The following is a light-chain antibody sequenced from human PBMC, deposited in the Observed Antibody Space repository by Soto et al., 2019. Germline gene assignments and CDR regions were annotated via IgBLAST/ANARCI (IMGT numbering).Light chain of an antibody. Sequence: QSALTQPASVSGSPGQSITISCTGTSSDVGGYNYVSWYQQHPGKAPKLMIYEVSDRPSGVSNRFSGSKSGNTASLTISGLQAEDEADYYCCSYTSSSTRDVVFGGGTKVTVL. J-gene: IGLJ2*01. CDR1: SSDVGGYNY. CDR3: CSYTSSSTRDVV. CDR2: EVS. V-gene: IGLV2-14*01.